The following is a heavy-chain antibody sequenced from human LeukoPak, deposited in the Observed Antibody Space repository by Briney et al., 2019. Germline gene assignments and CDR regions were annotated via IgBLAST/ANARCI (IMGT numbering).Heavy chain of an antibody. CDR3: TKDKEGQWLGDFDY. CDR2: ISGSGGST. D-gene: IGHD6-19*01. J-gene: IGHJ4*02. CDR1: GFTFSSYG. Sequence: GGSLRLSCAASGFTFSSYGMSWVRQAPGKGLEWVSVISGSGGSTYYADSVKGRFTISRDNAKKSLFLEMNSLREDDTAFYYCTKDKEGQWLGDFDYWGQGTLVTVSS. V-gene: IGHV3-23*01.